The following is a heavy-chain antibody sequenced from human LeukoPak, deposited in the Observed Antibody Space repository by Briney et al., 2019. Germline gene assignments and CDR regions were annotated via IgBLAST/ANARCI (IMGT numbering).Heavy chain of an antibody. Sequence: ASVKVSCKASGYTFTGYYIHWMRQAPGQGLEWMGRINPNNGGTNYAQKFQGRVTMTRDMSMSTAYMELSRLRSVDTAVYYCAGEDNSSGYRPFDIRGQGTMVTVSS. CDR2: INPNNGGT. CDR3: AGEDNSSGYRPFDI. V-gene: IGHV1-2*06. J-gene: IGHJ3*02. CDR1: GYTFTGYY. D-gene: IGHD3-22*01.